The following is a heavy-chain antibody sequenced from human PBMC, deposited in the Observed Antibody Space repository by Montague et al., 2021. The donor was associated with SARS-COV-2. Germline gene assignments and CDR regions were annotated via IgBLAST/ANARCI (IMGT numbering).Heavy chain of an antibody. J-gene: IGHJ6*02. V-gene: IGHV3-48*03. CDR1: GFTFSSYE. Sequence: SLRLSCAASGFTFSSYEMNWVRQAPGKGLEWVSYISSSGSTIYYADSVKGRFTISRDNAKNSLYLQMNSLRAEDTAVYYCAREPRETGSDWYYDFWSGYSPPRGYYHYGMDVWGQGTTVTVSS. CDR3: AREPRETGSDWYYDFWSGYSPPRGYYHYGMDV. CDR2: ISSSGSTI. D-gene: IGHD3-3*01.